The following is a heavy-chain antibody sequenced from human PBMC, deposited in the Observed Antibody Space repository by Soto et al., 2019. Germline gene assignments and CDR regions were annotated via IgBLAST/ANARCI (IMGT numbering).Heavy chain of an antibody. Sequence: QVQLVQSGAEVKKPGASVKVSCKASGYTFTSYDINWVRQATGQGLEWMGWMNPNSGNTGYAQKFQGRVTMTRNTSINTDYMELSSLRSEDTAVYYCARGRIAAAVGRDWFDPWGQGTLVTGSS. CDR3: ARGRIAAAVGRDWFDP. V-gene: IGHV1-8*01. CDR2: MNPNSGNT. CDR1: GYTFTSYD. J-gene: IGHJ5*02. D-gene: IGHD6-13*01.